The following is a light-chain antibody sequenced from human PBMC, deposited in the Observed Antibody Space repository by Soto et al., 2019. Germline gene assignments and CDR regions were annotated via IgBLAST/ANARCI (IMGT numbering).Light chain of an antibody. J-gene: IGLJ2*01. CDR2: DVS. CDR1: SSDVGGYNY. V-gene: IGLV2-14*01. Sequence: QSALTQPASVSGSPGQSITISCTGTSSDVGGYNYVSWYQQHPGKAPKLMIYDVSNRLSGVSNRFSGSKSGNTASLTISGLQAEDEADYYCSSYTSSSTLGGVFGGGTKLTVL. CDR3: SSYTSSSTLGGV.